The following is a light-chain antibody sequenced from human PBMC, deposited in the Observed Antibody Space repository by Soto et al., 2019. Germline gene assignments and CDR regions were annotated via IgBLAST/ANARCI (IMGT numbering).Light chain of an antibody. CDR1: QSISGRY. CDR3: QQYGSSPLT. CDR2: DAS. V-gene: IGKV3-20*01. J-gene: IGKJ4*01. Sequence: PGDRASLSCRASQSISGRYLAWYQQKPGQAPRLLIYDASSRATGIPDRFSGSGSGTDFILTISRLEPKDFAVYYCQQYGSSPLTFGGGTKVEIK.